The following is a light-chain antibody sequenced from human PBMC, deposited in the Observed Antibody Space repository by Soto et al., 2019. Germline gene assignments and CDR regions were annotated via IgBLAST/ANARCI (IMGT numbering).Light chain of an antibody. CDR2: AAS. J-gene: IGKJ5*01. CDR3: QQSYSTLIT. V-gene: IGKV1-39*01. CDR1: QSISSY. Sequence: DIQMTQSPSSLSASLGDIVTIACRASQSISSYLNWYQQKPGKAPKLLIYAASSLQSGVPSRFSGSGSGTDFTLTISSLQPEDFATYYCQQSYSTLITLGQGTRLEIK.